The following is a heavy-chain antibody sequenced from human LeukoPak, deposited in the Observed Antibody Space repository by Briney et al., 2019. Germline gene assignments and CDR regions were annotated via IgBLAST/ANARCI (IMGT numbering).Heavy chain of an antibody. CDR3: ARGSYSSSWYAYNWFDP. CDR1: GGSISSGGYY. D-gene: IGHD6-13*01. V-gene: IGHV4-31*03. Sequence: SQTLSLTCTVSGGSISSGGYYWSWIRQHPGKGLEWIGYIYYSGSTYYNPSLKSRVTISVDTSKNQFSLKLSSVTAADTAVYYCARGSYSSSWYAYNWFDPWGQGTLVTVSS. J-gene: IGHJ5*02. CDR2: IYYSGST.